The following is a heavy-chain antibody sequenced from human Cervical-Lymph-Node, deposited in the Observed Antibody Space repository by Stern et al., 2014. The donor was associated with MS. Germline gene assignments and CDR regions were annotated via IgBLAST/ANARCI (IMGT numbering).Heavy chain of an antibody. D-gene: IGHD6-13*01. CDR1: GFSLSTRGVG. Sequence: QVTLKESGPTLVKPTQTLTLTCTVSGFSLSTRGVGVGWIRQPPGKALEWLALIYWDDDKHYVPSLKSRLTISKDTSKNKVLLTMTNMDPVDTGTYYCAHRQREAAGIFYWGQGTLVTVSS. V-gene: IGHV2-5*09. CDR2: IYWDDDK. CDR3: AHRQREAAGIFY. J-gene: IGHJ4*02.